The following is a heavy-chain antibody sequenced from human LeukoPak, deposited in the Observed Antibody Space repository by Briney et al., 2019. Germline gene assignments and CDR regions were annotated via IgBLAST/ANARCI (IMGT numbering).Heavy chain of an antibody. CDR2: IIPIFGTA. CDR3: ASGTWGRTETFDP. V-gene: IGHV1-69*13. J-gene: IGHJ5*02. D-gene: IGHD3-16*01. CDR1: GGTFSSYA. Sequence: SVKVSCKVSGGTFSSYAISWVGQAPGQGLEWMGGIIPIFGTANYAQKFQGRVTITADESTSTAYMELSSLRSEDTAVYYCASGTWGRTETFDPWGQGTLVTVSS.